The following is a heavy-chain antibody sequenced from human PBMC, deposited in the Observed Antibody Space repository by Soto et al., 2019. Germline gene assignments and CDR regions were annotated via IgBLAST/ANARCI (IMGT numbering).Heavy chain of an antibody. J-gene: IGHJ4*02. CDR1: GGSLRSFY. CDR2: VYYNGGT. CDR3: ANTERGYYFDY. V-gene: IGHV4-59*01. D-gene: IGHD3-10*01. Sequence: SETLFPTFPVSGGSLRSFYWGWVRQPPGKGLEWIGYVYYNGGTNYNPSLKSRVTISVDTSKKQFSLNLSSVTAADTAVYYCANTERGYYFDYWGQGTLVTVSS.